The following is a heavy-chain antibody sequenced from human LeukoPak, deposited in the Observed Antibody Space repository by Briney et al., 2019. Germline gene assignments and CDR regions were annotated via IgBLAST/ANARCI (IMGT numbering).Heavy chain of an antibody. CDR2: IKEDGSEK. V-gene: IGHV3-7*01. CDR1: GFTFSRYW. Sequence: GGSLRLSCAASGFTFSRYWMTWVRQAPGKGLEWVANIKEDGSEKNYVDSVKGRFTISRDNAKISLYLQMNSLRAEDTAVYYCVREGLKYYYYYYMDVWGKGITVTVSS. CDR3: VREGLKYYYYYYMDV. J-gene: IGHJ6*03. D-gene: IGHD6-19*01.